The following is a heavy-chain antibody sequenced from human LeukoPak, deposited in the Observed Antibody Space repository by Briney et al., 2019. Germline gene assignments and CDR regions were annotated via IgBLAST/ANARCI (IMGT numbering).Heavy chain of an antibody. D-gene: IGHD5-18*01. CDR2: ISSSSSYI. J-gene: IGHJ3*02. V-gene: IGHV3-21*01. Sequence: GGSLRLSCAASGFTFSSYSMNWVRQAPGKGLEWVSSISSSSSYIYYADSVKGRFTISRDNAKNSLYLHMNSLRAEDTAVYYCARDLRSYGFREDDAFDIWGQGTMVTVSS. CDR3: ARDLRSYGFREDDAFDI. CDR1: GFTFSSYS.